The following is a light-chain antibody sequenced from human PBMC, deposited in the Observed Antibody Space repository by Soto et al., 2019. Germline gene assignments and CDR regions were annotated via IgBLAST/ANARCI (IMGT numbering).Light chain of an antibody. V-gene: IGKV3-20*01. Sequence: EIVLTQSPATLSLSPGERATLSCRTSQTISSIYLAWYQQRPGQAPRLLISGASNRATGIPDRFSGSGSGTDFTLTISRLQPEDFAVYYCQQYGSSLQITFGQGTRLDIK. J-gene: IGKJ5*01. CDR1: QTISSIY. CDR3: QQYGSSLQIT. CDR2: GAS.